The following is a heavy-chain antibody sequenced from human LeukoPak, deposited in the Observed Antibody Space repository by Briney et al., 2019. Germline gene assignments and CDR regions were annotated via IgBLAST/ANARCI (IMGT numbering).Heavy chain of an antibody. Sequence: PSETLSLTCAVYGGSFSGYYWSWIRQPPGKGLEWIGEINHSGSTNYNPSLKSRVTISADTSKNQFSLKLSSVTAADTAVYYCARGSGRRGTMVRGVIIRPYYFDYWGQGTLVTVSS. J-gene: IGHJ4*02. V-gene: IGHV4-34*01. CDR2: INHSGST. D-gene: IGHD3-10*01. CDR1: GGSFSGYY. CDR3: ARGSGRRGTMVRGVIIRPYYFDY.